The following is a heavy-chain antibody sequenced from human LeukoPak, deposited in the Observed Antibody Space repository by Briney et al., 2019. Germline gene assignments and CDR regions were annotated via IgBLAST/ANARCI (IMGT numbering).Heavy chain of an antibody. D-gene: IGHD5-18*01. CDR3: ARGPQLWLRGNWFDP. Sequence: ASVKVSRKASGYTFTGYYMHWVRQAPGQGLEWMGWINPNSGGTNYAQKFQGRVTMTRDTSISTAYMELSRLRSDDTAVYYRARGPQLWLRGNWFDPWGQGTLVTVSS. CDR2: INPNSGGT. V-gene: IGHV1-2*02. CDR1: GYTFTGYY. J-gene: IGHJ5*02.